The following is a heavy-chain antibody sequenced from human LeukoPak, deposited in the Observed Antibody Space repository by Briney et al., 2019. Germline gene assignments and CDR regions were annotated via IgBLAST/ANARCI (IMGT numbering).Heavy chain of an antibody. CDR3: AKDARPSGSSGWYSSDY. J-gene: IGHJ4*02. CDR1: GFSFNTYS. Sequence: PGGSLRLSCAASGFSFNTYSMNWVRQAPGKGLEWVSSISSTSAHIFYADSVKGRFSISRDNAKNSLFLQMNSLRAEDTAVYYCAKDARPSGSSGWYSSDYWGQGTLVTVSS. V-gene: IGHV3-21*03. CDR2: ISSTSAHI. D-gene: IGHD6-19*01.